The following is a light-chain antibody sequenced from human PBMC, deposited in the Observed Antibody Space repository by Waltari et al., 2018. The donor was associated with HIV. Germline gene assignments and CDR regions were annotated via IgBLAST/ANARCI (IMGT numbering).Light chain of an antibody. J-gene: IGKJ4*01. CDR1: QSISGSY. Sequence: EIVLTQSPGTLSLSPGERATLSCSATQSISGSYLAWYQQKPGQAPRLLIYGASSRATGNPGRYSGRWSGTDFTLTISRLEPEDFAVYFWQQYGSSPPLTFGGGTKVEIK. CDR3: QQYGSSPPLT. V-gene: IGKV3-20*01. CDR2: GAS.